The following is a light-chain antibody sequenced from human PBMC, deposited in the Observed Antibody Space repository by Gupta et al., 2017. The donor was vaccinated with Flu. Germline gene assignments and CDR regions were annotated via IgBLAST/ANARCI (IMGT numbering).Light chain of an antibody. J-gene: IGLJ1*01. CDR3: QVWDSSSDYV. V-gene: IGLV3-21*02. CDR1: NIGSKS. CDR2: DDS. Sequence: SYLLPQPPSVSVAPRQTSRIPCGGNNIGSKSVHWYQQTPGQAPVLVVYDDSDRPSGIPERFCGTTSGNTATTTIRRDDAGDEADYYSQVWDSSSDYVFGTGTKVTVL.